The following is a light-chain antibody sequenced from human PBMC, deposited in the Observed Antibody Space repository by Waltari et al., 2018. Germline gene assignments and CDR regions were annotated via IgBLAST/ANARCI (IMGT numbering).Light chain of an antibody. CDR1: LSNIGSNA. Sequence: QSLLTQPPSVSGTPGQRVIISCSGSLSNIGSNAVRWYQKFPGTAPKVLIHSNDRRPAGVPDRFSSSKSGTSASLAISGLQSADEADYYCSAWDDSLNGHVVFGGGTKLTVL. J-gene: IGLJ2*01. V-gene: IGLV1-44*01. CDR3: SAWDDSLNGHVV. CDR2: SND.